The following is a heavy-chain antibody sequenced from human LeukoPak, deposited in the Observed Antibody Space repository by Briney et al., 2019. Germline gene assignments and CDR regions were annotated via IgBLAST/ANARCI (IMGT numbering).Heavy chain of an antibody. Sequence: GGSLRLSCAASGFSFSNYALSWVRQAPGKGLEWVSVISGSGGSTHYADSVKGRFTISRDNSKNTLYLQMNSLRAEDTAVYYCARVEYYYDRSGYLYNFDYWGQGTLVTVSS. D-gene: IGHD3-22*01. CDR3: ARVEYYYDRSGYLYNFDY. CDR2: ISGSGGST. CDR1: GFSFSNYA. J-gene: IGHJ4*02. V-gene: IGHV3-23*01.